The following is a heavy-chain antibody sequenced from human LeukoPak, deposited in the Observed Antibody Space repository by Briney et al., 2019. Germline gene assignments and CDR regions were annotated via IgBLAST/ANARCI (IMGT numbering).Heavy chain of an antibody. CDR3: ARDWQSVSDRGAWYVGYFDH. CDR2: INSYSNYT. CDR1: GFSFTDYY. V-gene: IGHV3-11*06. Sequence: GGSLRLSCAASGFSFTDYYMSWIRQAPGKGLEWVSFINSYSNYTNYADSVKGRFTISRDNAKKSLYLEMKSLRAEDTAVYYCARDWQSVSDRGAWYVGYFDHWGQGALVTVS. J-gene: IGHJ4*02. D-gene: IGHD6-19*01.